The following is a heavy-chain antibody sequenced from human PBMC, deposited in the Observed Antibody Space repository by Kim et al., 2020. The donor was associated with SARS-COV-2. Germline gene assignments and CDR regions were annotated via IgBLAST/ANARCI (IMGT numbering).Heavy chain of an antibody. CDR2: ISWVGGST. Sequence: GGSLRLSCAASGFTFDDYTMHWVRQAPGKGLEWVSLISWVGGSTYYADSVKGRFTISRDNSKNSLYLQMNSLRTEDTALYYCAKEVSYGGNALDYWGQGTLVTVSS. V-gene: IGHV3-43*01. J-gene: IGHJ4*02. CDR1: GFTFDDYT. D-gene: IGHD4-17*01. CDR3: AKEVSYGGNALDY.